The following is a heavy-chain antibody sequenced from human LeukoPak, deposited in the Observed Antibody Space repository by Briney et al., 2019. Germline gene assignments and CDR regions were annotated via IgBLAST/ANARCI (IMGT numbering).Heavy chain of an antibody. CDR1: GFTFSSYS. J-gene: IGHJ4*02. CDR3: ARGLAMLYNY. D-gene: IGHD2-8*01. Sequence: GGSLRLSCAASGFTFSSYSMDWVRQAPGKGLEWVSSISSSSSYIYYADSVKGRFTISRDNAKNSLYLQMHSLRAEDTAVYYCARGLAMLYNYWGQGTLVTVSS. CDR2: ISSSSSYI. V-gene: IGHV3-21*01.